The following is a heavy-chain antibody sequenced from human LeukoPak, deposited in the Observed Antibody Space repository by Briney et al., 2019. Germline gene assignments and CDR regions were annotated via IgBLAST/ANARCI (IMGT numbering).Heavy chain of an antibody. Sequence: SETLSLTCAVYGGSFSGYYWSWIRQPPGKGLEWIGEINHSGSTNYNSSLESRVTISVDTSKNQFSLKLSSVTAADTAVYYCARSLGPWWGQGTLVTVSS. V-gene: IGHV4-34*01. CDR2: INHSGST. D-gene: IGHD5/OR15-5a*01. CDR3: ARSLGPW. J-gene: IGHJ4*02. CDR1: GGSFSGYY.